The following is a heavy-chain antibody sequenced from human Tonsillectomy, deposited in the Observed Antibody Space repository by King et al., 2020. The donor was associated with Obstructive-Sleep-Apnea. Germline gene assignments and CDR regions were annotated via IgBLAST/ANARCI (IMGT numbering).Heavy chain of an antibody. Sequence: QLQESGPGLVKPSETLSLTCTVSGGSISSYYWSWIRQPAGKGLEWIGRIYTTVSTNYNPSLKSRVTMSVDTSKNQFSLKLSSVTAADTAVYYCARDHPSIGELSTHWGQGTLVTVSS. D-gene: IGHD3-10*01. CDR3: ARDHPSIGELSTH. J-gene: IGHJ4*02. V-gene: IGHV4-4*07. CDR1: GGSISSYY. CDR2: IYTTVST.